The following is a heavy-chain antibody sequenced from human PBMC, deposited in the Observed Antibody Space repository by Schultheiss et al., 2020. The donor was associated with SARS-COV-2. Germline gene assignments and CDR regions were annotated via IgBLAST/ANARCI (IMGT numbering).Heavy chain of an antibody. CDR1: GFTFSSYA. J-gene: IGHJ5*02. Sequence: GGSLRLSCAASGFTFSSYAMSWVRQAPGKGLEWVAVISYDGSNKYYADSVRGRFTISRDNSKNTLYLQMNSLRAEDTAVYYCARGGADCSSTSCYASRWFDPWGQGTLVTVSS. CDR3: ARGGADCSSTSCYASRWFDP. D-gene: IGHD2-2*01. V-gene: IGHV3-30-3*01. CDR2: ISYDGSNK.